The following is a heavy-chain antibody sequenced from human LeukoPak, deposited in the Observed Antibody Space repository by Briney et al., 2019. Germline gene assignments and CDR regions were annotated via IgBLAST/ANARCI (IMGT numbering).Heavy chain of an antibody. CDR2: INHSGST. V-gene: IGHV4-34*01. CDR1: GGSFSGYY. D-gene: IGHD1-7*01. J-gene: IGHJ3*02. Sequence: SETLSLTCAVYGGSFSGYYWSWIRQPPGKGLEWIGEINHSGSTNYNPSLKSRVTISVDTSKNQFSLKLSSVTAVDTAVYYCARKGPGTTDDAFDIWGQGTMVTVSS. CDR3: ARKGPGTTDDAFDI.